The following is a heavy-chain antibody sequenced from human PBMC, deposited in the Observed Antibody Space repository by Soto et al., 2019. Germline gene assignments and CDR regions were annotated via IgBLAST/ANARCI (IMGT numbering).Heavy chain of an antibody. CDR3: ARESSESGSYYGYFDY. J-gene: IGHJ4*02. V-gene: IGHV1-2*04. D-gene: IGHD1-26*01. CDR1: GYTFTGYY. CDR2: INPNSGGT. Sequence: QVQLVQSGAEVKKPGASVKVSCKASGYTFTGYYMHWVRQAPGQGLEWLGWINPNSGGTNYAQKFQGWVTMTRDTSISTAYMELSRPRSDDTAVYYCARESSESGSYYGYFDYWGLGTLVTVSS.